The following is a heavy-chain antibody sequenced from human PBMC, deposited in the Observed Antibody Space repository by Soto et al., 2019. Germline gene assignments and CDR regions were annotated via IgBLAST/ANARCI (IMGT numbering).Heavy chain of an antibody. V-gene: IGHV1-2*04. Sequence: SVKVSCKAPGYSLTGYYLHWVRQAPGQGLEWMGWINLNSGGTNYAQKFQGWVTMTRDTSISTAYMELSSLRSEDTTMYYCARGQVYGDYHWFDPWGQGTLVTVSS. D-gene: IGHD4-17*01. CDR2: INLNSGGT. J-gene: IGHJ5*02. CDR3: ARGQVYGDYHWFDP. CDR1: GYSLTGYY.